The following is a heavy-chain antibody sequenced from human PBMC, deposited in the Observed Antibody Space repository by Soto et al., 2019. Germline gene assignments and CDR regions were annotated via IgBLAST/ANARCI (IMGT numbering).Heavy chain of an antibody. V-gene: IGHV3-53*01. Sequence: GGSLRLSCAASGFTVSSNYMSWVRQAPGKGLEWVSVIYSGGSTYYADSVKGRFTISRDNSKNTLYLQMNSLRAEDTAVYYCAREAHYYRSCFDIRGQGTIVTVSS. CDR1: GFTVSSNY. D-gene: IGHD3-10*01. J-gene: IGHJ3*02. CDR3: AREAHYYRSCFDI. CDR2: IYSGGST.